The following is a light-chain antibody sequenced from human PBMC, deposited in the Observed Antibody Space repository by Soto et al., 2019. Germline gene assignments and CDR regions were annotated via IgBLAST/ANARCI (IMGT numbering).Light chain of an antibody. CDR3: QQSYMIPYT. J-gene: IGKJ2*01. CDR2: GAS. CDR1: QSIRTF. Sequence: DIQMTQSPPSLSASVGDRVTITCRASQSIRTFLNWYQHTPGKAPKLLIFGASRLQGGVPSRFSGSGSGTDFTLTISSPQPEDFATYYCQQSYMIPYTFGQGTNLEIK. V-gene: IGKV1-39*01.